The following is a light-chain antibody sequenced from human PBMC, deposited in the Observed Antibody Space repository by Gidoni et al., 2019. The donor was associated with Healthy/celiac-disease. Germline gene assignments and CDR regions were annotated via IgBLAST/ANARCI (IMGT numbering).Light chain of an antibody. V-gene: IGLV4-69*01. CDR2: LNSDGSH. Sequence: SVKLTCTLSSGHSSYAIAWHQQQPEKGPRYLMKLNSDGSHSKGDGIPDRFSGSSSGAERYLTISSLQSEDEADYYCQTWGTGIRVFGGGTKLTVL. CDR1: SGHSSYA. J-gene: IGLJ3*02. CDR3: QTWGTGIRV.